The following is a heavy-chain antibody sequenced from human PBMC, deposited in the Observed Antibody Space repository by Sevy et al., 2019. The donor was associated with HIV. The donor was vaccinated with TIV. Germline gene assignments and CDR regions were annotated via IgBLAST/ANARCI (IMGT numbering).Heavy chain of an antibody. J-gene: IGHJ4*02. CDR3: AKDRVYSGRIALFDY. CDR2: ISGSGGST. Sequence: GGSLRLSCAASGFTFSSYAMSWVRQAPGKGLEWVSGISGSGGSTYYADSVKGRFTISRDNSKNTLYLQMNSLRAEDTAVYYCAKDRVYSGRIALFDYWGQGTLVTVSS. D-gene: IGHD1-26*01. V-gene: IGHV3-23*01. CDR1: GFTFSSYA.